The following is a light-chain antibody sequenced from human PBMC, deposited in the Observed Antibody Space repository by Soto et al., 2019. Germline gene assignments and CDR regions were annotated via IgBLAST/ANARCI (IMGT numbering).Light chain of an antibody. Sequence: IVLPQSPGTLSFSPGERATLSCRASQSIITDYLGSYQQKPGRAPRLLIYGASTRATGIPDRVSGSGSGTDFTLTISRLEPEDYVVYYCQQYGYTPRTFGQGTRVDIK. V-gene: IGKV3-20*01. J-gene: IGKJ1*01. CDR2: GAS. CDR1: QSIITDY. CDR3: QQYGYTPRT.